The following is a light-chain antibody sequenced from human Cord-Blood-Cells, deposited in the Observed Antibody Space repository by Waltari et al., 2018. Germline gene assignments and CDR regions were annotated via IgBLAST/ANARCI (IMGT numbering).Light chain of an antibody. V-gene: IGLV2-23*03. CDR3: CSYAGRSTFLYV. Sequence: QSALTQPASVSGSPGQSITISCTGTSSDVGSYNLVSWYQQQPGKAPKLMIYEGSKRPSGVSNRISGSESGNTTSLTLTGLQAEDEDDYYYCSYAGRSTFLYVFGTGTKVTVL. J-gene: IGLJ1*01. CDR2: EGS. CDR1: SSDVGSYNL.